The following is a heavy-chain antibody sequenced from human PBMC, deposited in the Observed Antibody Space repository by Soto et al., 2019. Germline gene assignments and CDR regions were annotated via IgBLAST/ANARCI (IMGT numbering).Heavy chain of an antibody. CDR1: GDTFTDYY. V-gene: IGHV1-46*01. Sequence: QVQLVQSGAEVKKPGASVKVSCKASGDTFTDYYIHWVRQAPGQGLEWMGTVNPSGGHTTYAQHFLGRMPRTRDTSTSTRYMGLTSLTSEDTAVYYCARGGHVVVVTAALDYWGQGTLVTVSS. CDR3: ARGGHVVVVTAALDY. CDR2: VNPSGGHT. D-gene: IGHD2-21*02. J-gene: IGHJ4*02.